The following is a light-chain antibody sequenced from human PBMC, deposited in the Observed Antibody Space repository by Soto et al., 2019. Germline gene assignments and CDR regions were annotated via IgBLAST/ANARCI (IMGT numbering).Light chain of an antibody. CDR2: GAT. J-gene: IGKJ3*01. Sequence: EIVLTQSPATLSVSPGERATLSCRASQSVSSNLAWYQQKPGQAPRLLIYGATSRATGIPARFSGSGSGTEFTLTISSLQSEDFAVYYCQQYNNWPRSFTFDPGTKVDIQ. CDR3: QQYNNWPRSFT. CDR1: QSVSSN. V-gene: IGKV3-15*01.